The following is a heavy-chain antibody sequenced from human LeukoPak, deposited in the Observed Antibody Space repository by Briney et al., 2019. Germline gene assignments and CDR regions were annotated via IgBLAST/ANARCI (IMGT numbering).Heavy chain of an antibody. CDR1: GFTFSSYA. V-gene: IGHV3-23*01. J-gene: IGHJ4*02. CDR2: FSGSGGDT. Sequence: RGSLRPSCAASGFTFSSYAMSWVRQAPGKGLEWVSAFSGSGGDTYYADSVKGRFTISRDNSKNTLYLQMNSLRAEDTAVYYCAKSGYNRFDYWGQGTLVTVSS. D-gene: IGHD5-24*01. CDR3: AKSGYNRFDY.